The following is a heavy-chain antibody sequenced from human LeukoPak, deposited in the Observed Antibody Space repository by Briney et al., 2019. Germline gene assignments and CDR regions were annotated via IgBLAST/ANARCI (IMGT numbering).Heavy chain of an antibody. CDR2: ITGSRDTT. J-gene: IGHJ4*02. Sequence: PGGSLRLSCGASGFTFNNYAMSWVRQAPGKGLEWVSGITGSRDTTFHVDSVKGRFTISIDSSTDTLFLHMNSLRVDDTAVYYCATGDLWAPGPTFASGGQEILVTVSS. D-gene: IGHD1-14*01. V-gene: IGHV3-23*01. CDR3: ATGDLWAPGPTFAS. CDR1: GFTFNNYA.